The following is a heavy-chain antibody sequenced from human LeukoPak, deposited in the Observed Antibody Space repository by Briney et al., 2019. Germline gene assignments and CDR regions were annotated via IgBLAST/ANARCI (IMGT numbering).Heavy chain of an antibody. Sequence: GGSLRLSCAASGFVVSDYGMHWVRQAPGKGLEWVAFVRNDGSNEYYVGSVKGRFTISRDKSKNTVYLQMNSLRAEDTAVYYCARDGVAAGGFDYWGQGTLVTVSS. CDR1: GFVVSDYG. J-gene: IGHJ4*02. CDR2: VRNDGSNE. V-gene: IGHV3-30*02. D-gene: IGHD6-13*01. CDR3: ARDGVAAGGFDY.